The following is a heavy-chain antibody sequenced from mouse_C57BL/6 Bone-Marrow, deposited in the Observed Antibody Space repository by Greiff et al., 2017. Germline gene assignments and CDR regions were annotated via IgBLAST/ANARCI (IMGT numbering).Heavy chain of an antibody. CDR2: ITPNYGTT. V-gene: IGHV1-39*01. J-gene: IGHJ4*01. CDR1: GYSFTDYN. Sequence: VQLQQSGPELVKPGASVKISCTASGYSFTDYNMNWVKQSHGKSLEWIGVITPNYGTTSYHQKFKGKATLTVDQSSSTAYMQLDSLTSEYTAVYYCSRAGLHSMDYWGQGTSVTVSS. CDR3: SRAGLHSMDY.